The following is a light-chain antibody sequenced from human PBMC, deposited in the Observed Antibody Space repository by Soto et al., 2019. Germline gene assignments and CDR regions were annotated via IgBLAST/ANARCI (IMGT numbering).Light chain of an antibody. V-gene: IGKV1-5*01. CDR1: QSITTW. CDR3: QQADSLPIT. CDR2: DVS. J-gene: IGKJ5*01. Sequence: DIQMTESPSTLSAYVGDSVTITCRASQSITTWLAWYQQRPVKAPKLLIYDVSSWQSGVPSRFSGSGSGTEFTLTISSLQPDDFATYYCQQADSLPITFGQGTRLEIK.